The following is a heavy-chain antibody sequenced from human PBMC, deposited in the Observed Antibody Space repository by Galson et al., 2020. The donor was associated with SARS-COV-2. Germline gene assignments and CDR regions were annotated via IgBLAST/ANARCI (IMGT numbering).Heavy chain of an antibody. CDR2: IKTDVSTT. Sequence: GGSLRLSCAGSGFTFRDYWMVWVRQAPGKGLMLVSGIKTDVSTTNYADSVKGRFTISRDNAKNTVYLEMNSLRAEDTAVFYCARLKGWVTFDLWGPGTMVTVSS. D-gene: IGHD6-19*01. V-gene: IGHV3-74*01. CDR3: ARLKGWVTFDL. J-gene: IGHJ3*01. CDR1: GFTFRDYW.